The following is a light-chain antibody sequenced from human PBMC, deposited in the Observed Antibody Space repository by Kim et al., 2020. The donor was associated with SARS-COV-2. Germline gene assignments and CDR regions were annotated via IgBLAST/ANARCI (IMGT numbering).Light chain of an antibody. CDR3: SSYAGSNNPVG. J-gene: IGLJ2*01. Sequence: QSALTQPPSASGSPGQSVTISCTGTSSDVGGYNYVSWYQQHPGKAPKLMIYEVSKRPSGVPDRFSGSKSGNTASLTVSGLQAEDEADYYCSSYAGSNNPVGFGGGTQLTVL. V-gene: IGLV2-8*01. CDR2: EVS. CDR1: SSDVGGYNY.